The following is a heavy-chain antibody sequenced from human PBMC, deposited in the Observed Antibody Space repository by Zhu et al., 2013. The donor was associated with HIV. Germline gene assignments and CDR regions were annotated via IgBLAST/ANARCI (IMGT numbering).Heavy chain of an antibody. V-gene: IGHV1-18*01. CDR3: AGNFWNGYYFYYGMGV. CDR2: IRADNSNA. D-gene: IGHD3-3*01. Sequence: QVQLVRSGAEMKQPGASVTVSCQASGYTLPGYGINWVRQAPGQGLEWMGWIRADNSNAEYAQKFQGRVSMTTDTSRTTAYLELRSLRSDDTAVYYCAGNFWNGYYFYYGMGVWGQGTTVTVS. J-gene: IGHJ6*02. CDR1: GYTLPGYG.